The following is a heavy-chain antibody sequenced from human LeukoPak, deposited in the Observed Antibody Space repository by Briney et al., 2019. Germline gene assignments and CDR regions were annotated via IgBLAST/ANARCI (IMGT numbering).Heavy chain of an antibody. CDR1: GGSISSYY. CDR3: ARDQKGRDDAFDI. D-gene: IGHD5-24*01. Sequence: PSETLSLTCTVSGGSISSYYWSWIRQPPGKGLEWIGYIYYSGSTNYNPSLKSRVTISVDTSKNQFSLKLSSMTAADTAMYYCARDQKGRDDAFDIWGQGTLVTVSS. J-gene: IGHJ3*02. V-gene: IGHV4-59*12. CDR2: IYYSGST.